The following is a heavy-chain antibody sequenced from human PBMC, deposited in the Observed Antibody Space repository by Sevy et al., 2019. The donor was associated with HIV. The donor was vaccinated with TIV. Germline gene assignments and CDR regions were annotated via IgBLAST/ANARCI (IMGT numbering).Heavy chain of an antibody. CDR2: ISGSGTRT. CDR1: GFSFDSYG. Sequence: GGSLRLSCAVSGFSFDSYGMTWVRQAPGKGLEWVSGISGSGTRTYYADSVKGRFIISRDNSKNTLYLQMNSLRSEDTAIYYCGKGGGGHHDPEEIGYYFYYYNMDVWGKWTTVTVSS. D-gene: IGHD2-15*01. J-gene: IGHJ6*03. V-gene: IGHV3-23*01. CDR3: GKGGGGHHDPEEIGYYFYYYNMDV.